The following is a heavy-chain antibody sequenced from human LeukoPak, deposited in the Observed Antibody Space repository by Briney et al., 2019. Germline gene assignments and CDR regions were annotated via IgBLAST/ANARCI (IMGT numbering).Heavy chain of an antibody. J-gene: IGHJ4*02. CDR1: GFTFSSYA. CDR3: AKDRRYSGSLRDPDD. V-gene: IGHV3-23*01. D-gene: IGHD5-12*01. Sequence: PGGSLRLSCAASGFTFSSYAMTWVRQAPGKGLQWVSAITASGGTTFYADSVKGRFTISRDNSKNTLVLQMNSLRAEDTAVYYCAKDRRYSGSLRDPDDWGQGTLVTVSS. CDR2: ITASGGTT.